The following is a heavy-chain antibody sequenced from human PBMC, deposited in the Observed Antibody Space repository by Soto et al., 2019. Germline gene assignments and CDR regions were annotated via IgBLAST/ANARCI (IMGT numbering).Heavy chain of an antibody. V-gene: IGHV3-30-3*01. CDR1: GFTFSSYA. J-gene: IGHJ6*02. CDR3: ARDFVDTAMMDYYGMDV. CDR2: ISYDGSNK. D-gene: IGHD5-18*01. Sequence: HPGGSLRLSCAASGFTFSSYAMHWVRQAPGKGLEWVAVISYDGSNKYYADSVKGRFTISRDNSKNTLYLQMNSLRAEDTAVYYCARDFVDTAMMDYYGMDVWGQGTTVTVSS.